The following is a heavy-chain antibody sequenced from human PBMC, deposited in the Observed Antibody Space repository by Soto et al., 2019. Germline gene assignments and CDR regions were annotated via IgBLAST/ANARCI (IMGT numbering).Heavy chain of an antibody. CDR1: GFTFSSYW. V-gene: IGHV3-7*01. CDR2: IKQDGSEK. D-gene: IGHD6-19*01. CDR3: ARSGWYPDGRLLEY. J-gene: IGHJ4*02. Sequence: PGRSLRLSCAASGFTFSSYWMSWVRQAPGKGLEWVANIKQDGSEKYYVDSVKGRFTISRDNAKNSLYLQMNSLRAEDTAVYYCARSGWYPDGRLLEYWGQGTLVTVSS.